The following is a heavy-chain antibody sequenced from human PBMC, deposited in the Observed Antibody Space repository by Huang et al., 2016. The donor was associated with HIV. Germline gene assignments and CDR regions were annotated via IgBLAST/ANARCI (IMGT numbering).Heavy chain of an antibody. CDR2: VKHRGRA. V-gene: IGHV4-34*01. J-gene: IGHJ4*02. CDR1: GGSFSDYF. CDR3: ARPKMTATPSDSSWSYFDF. Sequence: QVRLEQWGPNLLKPSDTLSLKCAVYGGSFSDYFWTWIRQSPVKGLEWIVEVKHRGRASHNPALRSRVSMSVDSSKNQFYLNLTSVTAADTAVYFCARPKMTATPSDSSWSYFDFWGRGTPVTVSS. D-gene: IGHD3-10*01.